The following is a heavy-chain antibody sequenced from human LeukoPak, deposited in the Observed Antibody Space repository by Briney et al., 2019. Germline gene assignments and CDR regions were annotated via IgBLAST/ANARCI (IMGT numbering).Heavy chain of an antibody. CDR2: IFSTTLV. J-gene: IGHJ4*02. V-gene: IGHV3-48*02. CDR3: ASGPYGGNPFDY. CDR1: GFTFASYG. D-gene: IGHD4-23*01. Sequence: GGSLRLSCEVSGFTFASYGMHWVRQSPGKGLEWISFIFSTTLVNYADSVKGRFTISRDNAKNSIYLQMRSLRDEDTAVYYCASGPYGGNPFDYWGQGTLVTVSS.